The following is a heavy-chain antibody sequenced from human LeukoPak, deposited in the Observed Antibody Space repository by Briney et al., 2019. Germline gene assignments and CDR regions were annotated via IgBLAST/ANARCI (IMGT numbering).Heavy chain of an antibody. D-gene: IGHD1-7*01. J-gene: IGHJ4*02. CDR2: IKTDGSTT. CDR1: GFTFSSYW. Sequence: GGSLRLSCAASGFTFSSYWMHWVRQAPWKGLVWVSRIKTDGSTTTYADSVKGRFTISRDNAKNTLYLQMNSLRAEDTAVYYCVRTNWNSPDYWGQGTLVTVSS. V-gene: IGHV3-74*03. CDR3: VRTNWNSPDY.